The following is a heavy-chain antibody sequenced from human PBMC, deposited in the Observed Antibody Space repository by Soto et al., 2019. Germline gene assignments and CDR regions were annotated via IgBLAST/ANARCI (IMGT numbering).Heavy chain of an antibody. J-gene: IGHJ3*02. CDR3: AREALEDDAFDI. CDR2: VYYSGST. CDR1: GGPISSDDYY. V-gene: IGHV4-30-4*01. D-gene: IGHD1-1*01. Sequence: QVQLQESGPGLVKPSQTLSLTCTVSGGPISSDDYYWTWIRQPPGKGLEWIGYVYYSGSTYYNPSLKSRFIISVDTSKNQFSLKLNSVTAADTAVYYCAREALEDDAFDIWGQGTLVTVSS.